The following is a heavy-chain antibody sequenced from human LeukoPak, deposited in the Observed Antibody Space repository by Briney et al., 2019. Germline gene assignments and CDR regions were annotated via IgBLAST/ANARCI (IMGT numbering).Heavy chain of an antibody. V-gene: IGHV3-7*03. CDR1: GFTFSSYW. CDR2: IKQDGSEK. J-gene: IGHJ4*02. CDR3: AKDLRIAVAGSDY. Sequence: GGSLTLSCAASGFTFSSYWMSWVRQAPGKGLEWVANIKQDGSEKYYVDSVKGRFSISRDNAKNSMYLQMNSLRAEDTAVYYCAKDLRIAVAGSDYWGQGTLVTVSS. D-gene: IGHD6-19*01.